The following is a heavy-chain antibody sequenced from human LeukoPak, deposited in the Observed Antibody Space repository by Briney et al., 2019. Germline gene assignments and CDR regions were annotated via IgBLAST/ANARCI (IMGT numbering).Heavy chain of an antibody. Sequence: PGGSLRLSCAASGFTVSSNYMSWVRQAPGKGLEWVAFIRYDGSSKYYADSVKGRFTISRDNPKNTLYLQMNSLRAEDTAVYYCAKDVVGATDYWGQGTLVTVSS. CDR2: IRYDGSSK. J-gene: IGHJ4*02. CDR1: GFTVSSNY. CDR3: AKDVVGATDY. D-gene: IGHD1-26*01. V-gene: IGHV3-30*02.